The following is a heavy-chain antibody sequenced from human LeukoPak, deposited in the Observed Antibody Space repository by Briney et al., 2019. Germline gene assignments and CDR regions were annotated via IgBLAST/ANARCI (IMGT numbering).Heavy chain of an antibody. Sequence: KSGGSLRLSCAAFGFTFSSYSMNWVRQAPGKGLEWVSSISSGSSYIYYADSVKGRFTISRDNAKNSLYLQMNSLRAEDTAVYYCARDPIAVAVVFDYWGQGTLVTVPS. V-gene: IGHV3-21*01. D-gene: IGHD6-19*01. CDR1: GFTFSSYS. CDR3: ARDPIAVAVVFDY. J-gene: IGHJ4*02. CDR2: ISSGSSYI.